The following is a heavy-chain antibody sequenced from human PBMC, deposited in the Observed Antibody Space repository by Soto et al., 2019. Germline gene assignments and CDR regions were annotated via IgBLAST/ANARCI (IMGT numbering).Heavy chain of an antibody. J-gene: IGHJ3*02. D-gene: IGHD3-10*01. Sequence: EVQLVESGGGLVKPGGSLRLSCAASGFTFSNAWMNWVRQAPGKGLEWVGRIKSKTDGGTTDYAAPVKGRFTISRDDSKNTLYVQMNSLKTEDTAVYYCTTDLGGIYYGSGSYYAFDIWGQGTMVTVSS. V-gene: IGHV3-15*07. CDR2: IKSKTDGGTT. CDR3: TTDLGGIYYGSGSYYAFDI. CDR1: GFTFSNAW.